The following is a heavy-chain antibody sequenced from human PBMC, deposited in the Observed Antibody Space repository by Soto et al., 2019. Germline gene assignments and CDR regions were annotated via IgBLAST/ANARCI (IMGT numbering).Heavy chain of an antibody. Sequence: QMQLVQSGPEVKKPGTSVKVSCKASGFTFTSSAMQWVRQARGQRLEWIGWIVVGSGNTNYAQKXQERVTITRDXXTXTXXMELSSLRSEDTAVYYCAADLPAAMSNYYYYGMDVWGRGTTVTVSS. CDR2: IVVGSGNT. CDR3: AADLPAAMSNYYYYGMDV. CDR1: GFTFTSSA. D-gene: IGHD2-2*01. J-gene: IGHJ6*02. V-gene: IGHV1-58*02.